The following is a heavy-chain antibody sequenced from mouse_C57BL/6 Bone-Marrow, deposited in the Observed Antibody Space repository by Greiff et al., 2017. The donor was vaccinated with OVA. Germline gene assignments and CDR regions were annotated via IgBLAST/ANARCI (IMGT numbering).Heavy chain of an antibody. D-gene: IGHD4-1*01. CDR2: ITHSGET. J-gene: IGHJ3*01. CDR1: GFPITSGYY. CDR3: AGELAWFAY. V-gene: IGHV12-3*01. Sequence: ESGPGLVKPSQSLFLTCSITGFPITSGYYWIWIRQSPGKPLEWMGYITHSGETFYNPSLQSPISITRETSKNPFFLQLNSVTTEDTAMYYCAGELAWFAYWGQGTLVTVSA.